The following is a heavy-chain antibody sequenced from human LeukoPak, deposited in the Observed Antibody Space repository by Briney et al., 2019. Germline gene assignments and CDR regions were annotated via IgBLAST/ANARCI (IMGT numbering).Heavy chain of an antibody. D-gene: IGHD3-3*01. CDR1: GGSFSGYY. Sequence: PSETLSLTCAVYGGSFSGYYWSWIRQPPGKGLEWIGEINHSGSTNYNPSLKSRVTISVDTSKNQFSLKLSSVTAADTAVYYCARGGHDFWSGYYRYWGQGTLVTVSS. CDR2: INHSGST. CDR3: ARGGHDFWSGYYRY. J-gene: IGHJ4*02. V-gene: IGHV4-34*01.